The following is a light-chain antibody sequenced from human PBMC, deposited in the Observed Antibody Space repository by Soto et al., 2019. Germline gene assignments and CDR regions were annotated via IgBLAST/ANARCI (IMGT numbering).Light chain of an antibody. CDR1: QSISSW. Sequence: DIQMTQSPSTLSASVGDRVTITCRASQSISSWLAWYQQKPGKAPKLLIYDASSLESGVPSRFSGSGSGTEFTLTISSLQPDDFATYYCYSSTFGQGTKVDIK. J-gene: IGKJ1*01. CDR2: DAS. CDR3: YSST. V-gene: IGKV1-5*01.